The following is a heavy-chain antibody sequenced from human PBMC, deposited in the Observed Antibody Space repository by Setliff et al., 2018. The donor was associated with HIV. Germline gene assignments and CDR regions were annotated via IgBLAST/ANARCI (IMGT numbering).Heavy chain of an antibody. Sequence: PSETLSLTCTVSGGFIGTYYWSWIRQPPGKGLEWIGYIYFSGSTNYNPSLKSRVTISVDTSKNQFSLKLSSVTAADTAVYYCARDSVVRGVMVGMDVWGKGTTVTVS. V-gene: IGHV4-59*01. CDR2: IYFSGST. CDR1: GGFIGTYY. D-gene: IGHD3-10*01. J-gene: IGHJ6*03. CDR3: ARDSVVRGVMVGMDV.